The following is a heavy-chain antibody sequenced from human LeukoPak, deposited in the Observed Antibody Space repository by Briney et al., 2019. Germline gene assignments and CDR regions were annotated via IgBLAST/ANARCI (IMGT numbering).Heavy chain of an antibody. Sequence: SQTLSLTCAISGDSVSSNSAAWNWIRLSPSSGLEWLGRTYYRSKWYNDYAVSVKSRITINPDTSKNQFYLQLNSVTPEDTAVYYCARFGSGSYYNREDYYYYGMDVWGQGTTVTVSS. V-gene: IGHV6-1*01. CDR1: GDSVSSNSAA. CDR3: ARFGSGSYYNREDYYYYGMDV. D-gene: IGHD3-10*01. J-gene: IGHJ6*02. CDR2: TYYRSKWYN.